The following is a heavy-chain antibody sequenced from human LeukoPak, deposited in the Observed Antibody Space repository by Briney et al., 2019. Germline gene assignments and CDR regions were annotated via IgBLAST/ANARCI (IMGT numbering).Heavy chain of an antibody. CDR3: ARAAWFGEKIWYLDL. V-gene: IGHV3-30*03. J-gene: IGHJ2*01. D-gene: IGHD3-10*01. CDR2: LANDGRDK. Sequence: PGRSLRLSCAASGFIFSNYGMHWVRQAPGKGLEWVAVLANDGRDKRYADSVRGRFTISRDNSKNTLFLQMDSLRAEDTAVYYCARAAWFGEKIWYLDLWGRGTLVTVSS. CDR1: GFIFSNYG.